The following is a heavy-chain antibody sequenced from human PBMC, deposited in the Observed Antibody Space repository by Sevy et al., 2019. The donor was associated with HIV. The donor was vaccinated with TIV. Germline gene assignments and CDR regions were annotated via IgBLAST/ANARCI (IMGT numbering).Heavy chain of an antibody. CDR2: ISSSGSTI. CDR3: ARGRLALWFGEAHAFDI. V-gene: IGHV3-11*04. J-gene: IGHJ3*02. CDR1: GFTFSDYY. D-gene: IGHD3-10*01. Sequence: GGSLRLSCAASGFTFSDYYMSWIRQAPGKGLEWVSYISSSGSTIYYADSVKGRFTISRDNAKNSLYLQMNSLRAEETAVYYCARGRLALWFGEAHAFDIWGQGTMVTVSS.